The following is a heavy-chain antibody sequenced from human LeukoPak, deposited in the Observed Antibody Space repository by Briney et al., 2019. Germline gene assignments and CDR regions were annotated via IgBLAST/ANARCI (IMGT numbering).Heavy chain of an antibody. CDR3: ARHSVTYYDFDY. CDR2: IHYTGTT. V-gene: IGHV4-59*08. J-gene: IGHJ4*02. Sequence: NPSETLSLTCTVSGGSISSYYWSWIRQPPGKGPEWIGYIHYTGTTNYNPSLKSRVTISVDTPKSQFSLKLTSVTAADTAVYYCARHSVTYYDFDYWGQGTLVTVSS. CDR1: GGSISSYY. D-gene: IGHD1-26*01.